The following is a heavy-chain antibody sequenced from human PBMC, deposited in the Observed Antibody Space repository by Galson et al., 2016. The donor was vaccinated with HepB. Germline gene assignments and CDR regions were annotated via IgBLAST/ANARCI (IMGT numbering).Heavy chain of an antibody. CDR3: GRPTTHNWFDP. CDR1: GFTFSSYS. CDR2: ISSTSDTI. V-gene: IGHV3-48*02. J-gene: IGHJ5*02. D-gene: IGHD5-12*01. Sequence: SLRLSCAASGFTFSSYSMNWVRQAPGKGLKWLSYISSTSDTIYYADSVRGRFTISRDNAKNSLYLQMNNLRDEDTAVYYCGRPTTHNWFDPWGQGTLVTVSS.